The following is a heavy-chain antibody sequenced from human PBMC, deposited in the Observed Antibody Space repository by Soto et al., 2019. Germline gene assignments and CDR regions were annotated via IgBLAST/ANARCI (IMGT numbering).Heavy chain of an antibody. Sequence: ASVKVSCKASGYTFTSNGISWVRQAPGQGLEWMGWISTYNGNTNYAQKLQGRVTVTTDTSTSTAYMELRSLRSDDTAVYYCARQRVVVVPGDYWGQGTLVTVSS. J-gene: IGHJ4*02. CDR3: ARQRVVVVPGDY. CDR1: GYTFTSNG. D-gene: IGHD3-22*01. V-gene: IGHV1-18*04. CDR2: ISTYNGNT.